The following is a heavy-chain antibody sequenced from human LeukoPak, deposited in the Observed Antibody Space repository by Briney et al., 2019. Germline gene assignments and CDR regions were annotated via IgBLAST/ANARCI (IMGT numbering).Heavy chain of an antibody. Sequence: KPSETPSLTCTVSGGSISSYYWSWIRQPPGKGLEWIGYIYYSGSTNYNPSLKSRDTISVDTSKNQFSLKLSSVTAADTAVYYCARGPTRVAVAGSYFDYWGQGTLVTVSS. CDR2: IYYSGST. CDR1: GGSISSYY. J-gene: IGHJ4*02. D-gene: IGHD6-19*01. CDR3: ARGPTRVAVAGSYFDY. V-gene: IGHV4-59*12.